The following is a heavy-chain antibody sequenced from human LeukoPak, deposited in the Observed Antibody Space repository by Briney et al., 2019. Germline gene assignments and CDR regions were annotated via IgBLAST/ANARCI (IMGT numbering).Heavy chain of an antibody. CDR1: GGSISSYY. Sequence: SETLSLTCTVSGGSISSYYWSWIRQPPGKGLEWIGYIYYSGSTNYTPSLKSRVTISVDTSKNQFSLKLSSVTAADTAVYYCARVDPGDFKFHYYYYMDVWGKGTTVTVSS. CDR2: IYYSGST. D-gene: IGHD7-27*01. V-gene: IGHV4-59*01. J-gene: IGHJ6*03. CDR3: ARVDPGDFKFHYYYYMDV.